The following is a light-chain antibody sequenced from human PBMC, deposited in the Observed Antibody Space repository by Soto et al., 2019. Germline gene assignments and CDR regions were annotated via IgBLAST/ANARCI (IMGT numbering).Light chain of an antibody. CDR1: QSVSSY. Sequence: EFVWTQSPATLSLSPGERATLSCRASQSVSSYLAWYKQKPGQAPRLLIYDASNRATGIPARVSGSGSGTEFTLTINRLEPEDSAVYYCQQYASAPFSLGPGTKVDIK. V-gene: IGKV3-11*01. CDR2: DAS. J-gene: IGKJ3*01. CDR3: QQYASAPFS.